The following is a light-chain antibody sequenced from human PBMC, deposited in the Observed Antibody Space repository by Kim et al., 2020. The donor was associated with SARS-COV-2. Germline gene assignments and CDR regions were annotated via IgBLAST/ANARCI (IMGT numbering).Light chain of an antibody. CDR1: KLGDKY. CDR3: QAWDS. CDR2: QDS. Sequence: SYELTQPPSVSVSPGQTASITCSGDKLGDKYACWYQQKPGQSPVLVIYQDSKRPSGIPERFSGSNSGNTATLTISGTQAMDEADYYCQAWDSFGGGTK. J-gene: IGLJ2*01. V-gene: IGLV3-1*01.